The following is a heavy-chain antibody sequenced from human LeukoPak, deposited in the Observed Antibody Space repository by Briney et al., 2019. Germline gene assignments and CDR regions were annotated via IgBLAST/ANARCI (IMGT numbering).Heavy chain of an antibody. CDR3: ARDPSTYYLYYMDV. J-gene: IGHJ6*03. Sequence: SETLSLTCAVYGGSFSGYYWSWIRQPPGKGLEWIGEINHSGSTNYNPSLKSRVTISVDTSKNQFSLRLTSVTAADTAVYYCARDPSTYYLYYMDVWGKGTTVTISS. D-gene: IGHD3-10*01. V-gene: IGHV4-34*01. CDR1: GGSFSGYY. CDR2: INHSGST.